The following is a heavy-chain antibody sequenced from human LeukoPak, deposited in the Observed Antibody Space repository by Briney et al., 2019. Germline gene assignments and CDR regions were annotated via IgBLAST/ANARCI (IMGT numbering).Heavy chain of an antibody. CDR1: GFTVSTNY. Sequence: GGSLRLSCAASGFTVSTNYMNGVRQAPGKGLDWVSVIYSGGSTYYADSVKGRCTISRDNSKNTLYLQMNSLRAEDTAVYYCARDTVTTFRFRDYYYGMDVWGQGTTVTVSS. D-gene: IGHD4-17*01. J-gene: IGHJ6*02. CDR3: ARDTVTTFRFRDYYYGMDV. V-gene: IGHV3-53*01. CDR2: IYSGGST.